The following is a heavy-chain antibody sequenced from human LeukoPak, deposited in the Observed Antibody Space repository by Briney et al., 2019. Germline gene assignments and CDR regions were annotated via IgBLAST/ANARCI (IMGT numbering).Heavy chain of an antibody. CDR1: GGSISSGGYS. Sequence: SETLSLTCAVSGGSISSGGYSWSRIRQPPGKGLEWIGYIYHSGSTYYNPSLKSRVTISVDRSKNQFSLKLSSVTAADTAVYYCARDRDSSGYYDHWFDPWGQGTLVTVSS. J-gene: IGHJ5*02. CDR3: ARDRDSSGYYDHWFDP. D-gene: IGHD3-22*01. CDR2: IYHSGST. V-gene: IGHV4-30-2*01.